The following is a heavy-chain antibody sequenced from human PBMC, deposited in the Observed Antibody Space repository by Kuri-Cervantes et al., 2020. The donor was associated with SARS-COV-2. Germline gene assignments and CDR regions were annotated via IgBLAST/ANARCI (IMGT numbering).Heavy chain of an antibody. J-gene: IGHJ4*02. Sequence: GESLKISCAASGFSFSSYAMHWVRQAPGKGLEWVAIISYDGGYENYADSVQGRFTISRDNDKHTLYLQVNSVKTEDTAVYYCARDPYVGSGYYLLDFWGQGTLVTVSS. CDR2: ISYDGGYE. D-gene: IGHD3-22*01. CDR3: ARDPYVGSGYYLLDF. V-gene: IGHV3-30*03. CDR1: GFSFSSYA.